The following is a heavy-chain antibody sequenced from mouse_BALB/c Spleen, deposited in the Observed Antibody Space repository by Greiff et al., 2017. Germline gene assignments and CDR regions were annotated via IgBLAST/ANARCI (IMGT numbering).Heavy chain of an antibody. D-gene: IGHD1-1*01. CDR2: INPSTGYT. CDR3: ARGTVVATDY. V-gene: IGHV1-7*01. CDR1: GYTFTSYW. J-gene: IGHJ2*01. Sequence: VQGVESGAELAKPGASVKMSCKASGYTFTSYWMHWVKQRPGQGLEWIGYINPSTGYTEYNQKFKDKATLTADKSSSTAYMQLSSLTSEDSAVYYCARGTVVATDYWGQGTTLTVSS.